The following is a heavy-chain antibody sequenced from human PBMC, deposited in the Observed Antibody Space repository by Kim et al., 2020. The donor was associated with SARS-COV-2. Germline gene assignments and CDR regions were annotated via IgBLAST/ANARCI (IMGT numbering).Heavy chain of an antibody. V-gene: IGHV3-30*02. J-gene: IGHJ4*02. D-gene: IGHD1-26*01. Sequence: YYADSVKGRFTISRDKSKNTLYLQMNSLRAEDTAVYYCAKLVGATRGFDYWGQGTLVTVSS. CDR3: AKLVGATRGFDY.